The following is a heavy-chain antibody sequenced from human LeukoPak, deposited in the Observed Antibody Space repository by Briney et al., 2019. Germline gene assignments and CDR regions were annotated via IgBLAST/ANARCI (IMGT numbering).Heavy chain of an antibody. CDR1: GGSISSYY. Sequence: SETLSLTCTVSGGSISSYYWSWIRQPPGRGLEWIGYVYYDGSNDYNPSLRSRVTILLDMSKHQFSLKLTSVTAADTAAYYCATNTGTVFDYWGQGILVAVSS. CDR3: ATNTGTVFDY. J-gene: IGHJ4*02. V-gene: IGHV4-59*01. CDR2: VYYDGSN. D-gene: IGHD7-27*01.